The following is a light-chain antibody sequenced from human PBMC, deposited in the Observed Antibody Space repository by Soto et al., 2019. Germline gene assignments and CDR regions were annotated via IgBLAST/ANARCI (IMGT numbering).Light chain of an antibody. V-gene: IGLV8-61*01. CDR1: SGSVSTSNN. J-gene: IGLJ3*02. CDR2: STN. Sequence: QTVVTQEPSFSVSPGGTVTITCGLNSGSVSTSNNPSWYQQTPGQTPRTLIYSTNSRSSGVPDRFSGSILGNKAALTITGAQADDESDYYCSSYTSSSTLVFGGGTQLTVL. CDR3: SSYTSSSTLV.